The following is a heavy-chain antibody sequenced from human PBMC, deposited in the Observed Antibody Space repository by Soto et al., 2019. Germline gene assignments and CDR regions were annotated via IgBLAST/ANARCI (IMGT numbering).Heavy chain of an antibody. D-gene: IGHD5-18*01. J-gene: IGHJ2*01. CDR2: ISYDGSNK. Sequence: QVQLVESGGGVVQPGRSLRLSCAASGFTFSSYAMHWVRQAPGKGLEWVAVISYDGSNKYYADSVKGRFTISRDNSKNALYLQMNSLRAEDTAVYYCARGPLWGPAMVLWYFDRWGRGTLVTVSS. CDR3: ARGPLWGPAMVLWYFDR. CDR1: GFTFSSYA. V-gene: IGHV3-30-3*01.